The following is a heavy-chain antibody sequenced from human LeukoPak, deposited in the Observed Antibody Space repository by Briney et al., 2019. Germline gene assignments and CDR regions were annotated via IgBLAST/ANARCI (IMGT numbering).Heavy chain of an antibody. CDR1: GGSISSGDYY. J-gene: IGHJ4*02. CDR2: IYHSGST. CDR3: ARGGPYSGYPVKY. D-gene: IGHD5-12*01. Sequence: PSQTLSLTCTVSGGSISSGDYYWSWIRQPPGKGLEWIGYIYHSGSTYYNPSLKSRVSISIDTSKNQFSLKLSSVTAADTAVYYCARGGPYSGYPVKYWGQGTLVTVSS. V-gene: IGHV4-30-4*01.